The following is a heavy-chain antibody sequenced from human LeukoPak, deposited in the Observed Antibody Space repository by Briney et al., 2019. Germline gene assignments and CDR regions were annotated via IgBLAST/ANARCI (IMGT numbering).Heavy chain of an antibody. D-gene: IGHD5-24*01. J-gene: IGHJ4*02. CDR2: ISYDGSNK. CDR1: GFTFSSYG. CDR3: AKDTEMATSYYFDY. V-gene: IGHV3-30*18. Sequence: GRSLRLPCAASGFTFSSYGMHWVRQAPGKGLEWVAVISYDGSNKYYADSVKGRFTISRDNSKNTLYLQMNSLRAEDTAVYYCAKDTEMATSYYFDYWGQGTLVTVSS.